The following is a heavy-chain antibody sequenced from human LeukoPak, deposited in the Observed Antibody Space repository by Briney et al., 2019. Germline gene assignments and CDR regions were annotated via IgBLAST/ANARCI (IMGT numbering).Heavy chain of an antibody. Sequence: SETLSLTCTVSGGSISSYYWSWIRQPPGKGLEWIGYIYYSGSTNYNPSLKSRVTISVDTSKNQFSLKLSSVTAADTAVYYCAMHSGYDQIDYWGQGTLVTVSS. CDR3: AMHSGYDQIDY. V-gene: IGHV4-59*01. J-gene: IGHJ4*02. CDR2: IYYSGST. CDR1: GGSISSYY. D-gene: IGHD5-12*01.